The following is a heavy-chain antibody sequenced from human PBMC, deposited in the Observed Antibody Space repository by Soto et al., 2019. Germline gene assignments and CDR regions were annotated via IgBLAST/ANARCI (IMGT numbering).Heavy chain of an antibody. D-gene: IGHD3-10*01. J-gene: IGHJ4*02. CDR3: ARVSRYYGSGSYYNDY. CDR1: GGSISSGGYY. V-gene: IGHV4-31*03. CDR2: IYYSGST. Sequence: PSVTLSLTCTVSGGSISSGGYYWSWIRQHPGKGLEWIGYIYYSGSTYYNPSLKSRVTISVDTSKNQFSLKLSSVTAADTAVYYCARVSRYYGSGSYYNDYWGQGTLVTVSS.